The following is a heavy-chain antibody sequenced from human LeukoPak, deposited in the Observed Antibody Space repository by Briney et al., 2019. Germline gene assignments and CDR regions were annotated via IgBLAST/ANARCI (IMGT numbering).Heavy chain of an antibody. J-gene: IGHJ6*03. V-gene: IGHV1-69*05. Sequence: GASVKVSCKASGGTFSSYAISWVRQAPGQGLEWMGGIIPIFGTANYAQRFQGRVTITTDESTSTAYMELSSLRSEDTAVYYCARVGLEMATISYYYYMDVWGKGTTVTVSS. CDR3: ARVGLEMATISYYYYMDV. CDR2: IIPIFGTA. CDR1: GGTFSSYA. D-gene: IGHD5-24*01.